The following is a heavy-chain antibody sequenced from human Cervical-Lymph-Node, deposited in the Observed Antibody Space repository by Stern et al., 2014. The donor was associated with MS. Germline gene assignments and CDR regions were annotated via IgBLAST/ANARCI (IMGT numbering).Heavy chain of an antibody. D-gene: IGHD3-3*01. V-gene: IGHV3-23*04. CDR1: GFTFSSYA. Sequence: EEQLVESGGGLVQPGGSLRLSCAASGFTFSSYAMNWVRQAPGKGLEWVSCISGSSSTKYYADSVKGRFTISRDKSKNTLYLQMNSLRAEDTAVYYCAKDRDFWSGYPNYFDYWGQGTLVTVSS. CDR3: AKDRDFWSGYPNYFDY. J-gene: IGHJ4*02. CDR2: ISGSSSTK.